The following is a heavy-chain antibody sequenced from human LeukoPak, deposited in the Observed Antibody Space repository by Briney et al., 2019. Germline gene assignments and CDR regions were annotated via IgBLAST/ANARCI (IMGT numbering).Heavy chain of an antibody. J-gene: IGHJ5*02. CDR2: ISFHGTDT. Sequence: GGSLRLSCAASGFTFISYAIHWVRQAPGKGLEWVAVISFHGTDTFYADSVKGRFTISRDNSKNTLYLQMNSLRAEDTAVYYCAKSGLWFGESAWGQGTLVTVSS. V-gene: IGHV3-30*04. CDR1: GFTFISYA. D-gene: IGHD3-10*01. CDR3: AKSGLWFGESA.